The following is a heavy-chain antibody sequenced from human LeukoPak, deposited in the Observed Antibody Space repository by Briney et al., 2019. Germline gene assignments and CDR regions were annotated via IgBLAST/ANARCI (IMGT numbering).Heavy chain of an antibody. CDR2: IYHSGST. CDR3: ARHIPVPPRIAVAGTRRVAYYGMDV. D-gene: IGHD6-19*01. Sequence: VKPSETLSLTCTVSGYSISSGYYGGWIRQPPGKGLEWLGSIYHSGSTYYNPSLKSRVTISVDTSKNQFSLKLSSVTAADTAVYYCARHIPVPPRIAVAGTRRVAYYGMDVWGHGTTVTVSS. CDR1: GYSISSGYY. J-gene: IGHJ6*02. V-gene: IGHV4-38-2*02.